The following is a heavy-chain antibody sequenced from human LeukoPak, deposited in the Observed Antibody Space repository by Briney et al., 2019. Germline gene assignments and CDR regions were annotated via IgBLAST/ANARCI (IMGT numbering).Heavy chain of an antibody. V-gene: IGHV1-46*01. D-gene: IGHD1-1*01. CDR3: ARELTTGMYFFDY. CDR2: ISPSGGST. J-gene: IGHJ4*02. Sequence: ASVKVSCKASGYTFTNYYMHWVRQAPGQGLEWMGIISPSGGSTSYAQKFQGRVTMTRDTSTGTVYMELSSLRSEDTAGYYCARELTTGMYFFDYWGQGTLVTVSS. CDR1: GYTFTNYY.